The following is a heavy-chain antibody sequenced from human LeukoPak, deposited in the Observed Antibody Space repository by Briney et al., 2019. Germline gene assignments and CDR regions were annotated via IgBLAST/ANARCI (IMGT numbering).Heavy chain of an antibody. CDR2: INPSGSST. V-gene: IGHV1-46*01. CDR1: GYTFTSHY. CDR3: ARGRNTAIYDY. D-gene: IGHD5-18*01. Sequence: ASVKVSCKASGYTFTSHYMHWVRQAPGQGLEWMGLINPSGSSTLYAQKFQGRVTMTRDMSTTTDYMELSSLRSEDTAVYYCARGRNTAIYDYWGQGTLVTVSS. J-gene: IGHJ4*02.